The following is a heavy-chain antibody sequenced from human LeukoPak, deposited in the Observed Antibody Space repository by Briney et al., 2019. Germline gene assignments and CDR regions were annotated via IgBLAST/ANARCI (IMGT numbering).Heavy chain of an antibody. D-gene: IGHD6-13*01. V-gene: IGHV4-59*01. CDR2: IHYSGHT. CDR1: GGSISNYY. CDR3: ARQQLPDGTYYFDY. J-gene: IGHJ4*02. Sequence: PSETLSLTCTVSGGSISNYYWSWIRQPPGKGLEWIAYIHYSGHTNYNPSLKSRVTISLDTSKNQFSLKLISVTAADTALYYCARQQLPDGTYYFDYWGQGTLVTVSS.